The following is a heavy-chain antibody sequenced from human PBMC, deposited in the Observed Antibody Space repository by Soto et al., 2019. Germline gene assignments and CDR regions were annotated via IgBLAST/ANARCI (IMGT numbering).Heavy chain of an antibody. D-gene: IGHD4-4*01. CDR2: IYHSGST. V-gene: IGHV4-30-2*01. CDR3: ARSTTARRGNWFDP. J-gene: IGHJ5*02. CDR1: GCSISSGGYS. Sequence: LSLTCAVSGCSISSGGYSWSWIRQPPGKGLEWIGYIYHSGSTYYNPSLKSRVTISVDRSKNQFSLKLSSVTAADTAVYYCARSTTARRGNWFDPWGQGTLVTVSS.